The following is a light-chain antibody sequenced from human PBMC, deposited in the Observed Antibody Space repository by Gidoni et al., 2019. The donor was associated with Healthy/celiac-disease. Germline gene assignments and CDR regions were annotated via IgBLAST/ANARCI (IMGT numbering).Light chain of an antibody. CDR1: SSNIGAGYD. CDR3: QSYDSSLSGWGV. J-gene: IGLJ2*01. CDR2: GNS. V-gene: IGLV1-40*01. Sequence: QSVLTPPPSVSGAPGQRVTISCTGSSSNIGAGYDVHWYQQLPGTAPKLLIYGNSNRPSGFPDRFSGSKSGTSASLAITGLQAEDEADYYCQSYDSSLSGWGVFGGGTKLTVL.